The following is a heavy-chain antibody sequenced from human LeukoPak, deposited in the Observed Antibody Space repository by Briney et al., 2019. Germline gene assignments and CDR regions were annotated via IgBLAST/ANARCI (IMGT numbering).Heavy chain of an antibody. CDR1: GYSFTSYW. V-gene: IGHV5-51*01. Sequence: GESLKISCRSSGYSFTSYWIGWVRQMPGKGLEWMGIIYPGDSDTRYSPSFQGQVTISADKSISTAYLQWSSLKASDTAMYYCARASMVRGVINPGDYWGQGTLVTVSS. CDR2: IYPGDSDT. CDR3: ARASMVRGVINPGDY. J-gene: IGHJ4*02. D-gene: IGHD3-10*01.